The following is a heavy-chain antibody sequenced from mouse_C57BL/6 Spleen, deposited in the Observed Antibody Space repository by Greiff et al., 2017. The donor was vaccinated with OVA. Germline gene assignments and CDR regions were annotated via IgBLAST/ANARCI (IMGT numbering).Heavy chain of an antibody. D-gene: IGHD1-1*01. V-gene: IGHV1-82*01. J-gene: IGHJ2*01. CDR1: GYAFSSSW. CDR2: IYPGDGDT. CDR3: ARETTVVGGDY. Sequence: QVQLQQSGPELVKPGASVKISCKASGYAFSSSWMNWVKQRPGKGLEWIGRIYPGDGDTNYNGKFKGKATLTADKSSSTAYMQLSSLTSEDAAVYFCARETTVVGGDYWGQGTTLTVSS.